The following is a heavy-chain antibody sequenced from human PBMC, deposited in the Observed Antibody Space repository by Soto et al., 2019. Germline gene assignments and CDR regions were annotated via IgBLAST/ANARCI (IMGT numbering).Heavy chain of an antibody. D-gene: IGHD2-15*01. CDR1: GCTFSSYA. CDR2: IIPIFGTA. V-gene: IGHV1-69*12. CDR3: ARESRYCSGGSCYFLPGIDY. J-gene: IGHJ4*02. Sequence: QVQLVQSGAEVKKPGSSVKVSCKASGCTFSSYAISWVRQAPGQGLEWMGGIIPIFGTANYAQKFQGRVTITADESTSTANMELSSLRSEDTAVYYCARESRYCSGGSCYFLPGIDYWGQGTLVTVSS.